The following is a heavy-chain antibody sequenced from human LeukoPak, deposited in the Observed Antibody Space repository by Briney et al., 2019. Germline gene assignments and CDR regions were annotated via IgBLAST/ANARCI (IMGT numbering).Heavy chain of an antibody. J-gene: IGHJ5*02. CDR1: GYTFSSYV. CDR2: INTGNGNT. CDR3: ARDYSGWSNYFGP. V-gene: IGHV1-3*04. Sequence: ASVKVSCKAPGYTFSSYVMHWVRQAPGQRLEWMGWINTGNGNTQYSQKFQGRITITRDTSATTAYMELSSLRSEDTAVYYCARDYSGWSNYFGPWGQGTLVTVSS. D-gene: IGHD6-19*01.